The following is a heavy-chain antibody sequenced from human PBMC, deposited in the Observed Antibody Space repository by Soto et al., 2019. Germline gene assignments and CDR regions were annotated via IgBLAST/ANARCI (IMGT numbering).Heavy chain of an antibody. CDR1: GFTFSSYA. CDR2: ISGSGGGT. V-gene: IGHV3-23*01. Sequence: PGGSLRLSCSASGFTFSSYAMSWVRQAPGKGLEWVSGISGSGGGTTTADSVKGRFAISRDNFKNTLYLQMNSLREEDTAVYYCATRGFWTLYNTGLDSWGQGTLVTVSS. CDR3: ATRGFWTLYNTGLDS. J-gene: IGHJ4*02. D-gene: IGHD3-3*01.